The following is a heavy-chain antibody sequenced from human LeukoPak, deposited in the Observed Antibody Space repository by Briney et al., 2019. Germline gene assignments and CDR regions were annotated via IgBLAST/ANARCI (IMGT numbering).Heavy chain of an antibody. CDR2: ISSSSSYI. CDR3: ARAEYCSSTSCYPYYFDY. Sequence: PGGSLRLSCAASGFTFSSYSMNWVRQAPGKGLEWVSSISSSSSYICYADSVKGRFTISRDNAKNSLYLQMNSLRAEDTAVYYCARAEYCSSTSCYPYYFDYWGQGTLVTVSS. CDR1: GFTFSSYS. D-gene: IGHD2-2*01. V-gene: IGHV3-21*01. J-gene: IGHJ4*02.